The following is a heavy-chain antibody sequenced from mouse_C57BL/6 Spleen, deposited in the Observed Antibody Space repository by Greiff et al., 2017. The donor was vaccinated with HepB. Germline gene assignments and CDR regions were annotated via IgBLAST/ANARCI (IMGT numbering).Heavy chain of an antibody. V-gene: IGHV5-17*01. CDR2: ISSCSSTI. J-gene: IGHJ1*03. CDR1: GFTFSDYG. D-gene: IGHD1-1*01. Sequence: EVKLVESGGGLVKPGGSLKLSCAASGFTFSDYGMHWVRQAPEKGLEWVAYISSCSSTIYYADTVKVRFTISRDTAKNTLFLQMTSLRSEDTAMYYCARTAYYYGSSYWYFDVWGTGTTVTVSS. CDR3: ARTAYYYGSSYWYFDV.